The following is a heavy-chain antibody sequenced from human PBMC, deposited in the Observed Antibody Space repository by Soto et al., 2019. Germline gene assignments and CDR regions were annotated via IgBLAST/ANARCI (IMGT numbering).Heavy chain of an antibody. CDR2: ISYDGSNK. D-gene: IGHD4-17*01. Sequence: PGGSLRLSCAASGFTFSSYGMHWVRQAPGKGLEWVAVISYDGSNKYYADSVKGRFTISRDNSKNTLYLQMNSLRAEDTAVYYCAKEQALYDYRDYDLHAWGQGTLVTVSS. CDR3: AKEQALYDYRDYDLHA. CDR1: GFTFSSYG. V-gene: IGHV3-30*18. J-gene: IGHJ5*02.